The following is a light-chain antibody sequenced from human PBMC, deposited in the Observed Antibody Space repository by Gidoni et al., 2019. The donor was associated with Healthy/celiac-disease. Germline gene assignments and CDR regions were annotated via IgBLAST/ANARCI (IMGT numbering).Light chain of an antibody. CDR2: KAS. CDR1: QSINSW. CDR3: QHRRT. V-gene: IGKV1-5*03. J-gene: IGKJ1*01. Sequence: DIQMTQSPSTLSASVGDRVTIHYRASQSINSWLDWYQQKPGKAHKILIYKASSLESGVPSRLSGSGSGTEFTLTISSLQPDDFATYYCQHRRTFGQGTKVEIK.